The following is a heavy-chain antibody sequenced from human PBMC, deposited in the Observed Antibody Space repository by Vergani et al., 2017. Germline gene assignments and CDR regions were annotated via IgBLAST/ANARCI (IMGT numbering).Heavy chain of an antibody. Sequence: EVQLVESGGGLVQPGRSLRLSCAASGFTFDDYAMHWVRQAPGKGLEWVSGISWNSGSIGYADSVKGRFTISRDNAKNSLYLQMNSLRAEDTALYYCARDQVGSSSWYPQRTYFNYYYYMDVWGKGTTVTVSS. V-gene: IGHV3-9*01. CDR2: ISWNSGSI. D-gene: IGHD6-13*01. CDR3: ARDQVGSSSWYPQRTYFNYYYYMDV. CDR1: GFTFDDYA. J-gene: IGHJ6*03.